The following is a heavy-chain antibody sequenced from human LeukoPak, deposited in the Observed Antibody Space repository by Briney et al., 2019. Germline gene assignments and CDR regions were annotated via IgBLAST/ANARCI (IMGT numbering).Heavy chain of an antibody. J-gene: IGHJ6*04. CDR2: ISSSGSTI. CDR1: GFTFSSYE. D-gene: IGHD3-10*02. CDR3: AELGITMIGGV. Sequence: GGSLRLSCAASGFTFSSYEMNWVRQAPGKGLELVSYISSSGSTIYYADSVKGRFTISRDNAKNSLYLQMNSRRAEDTAVYYCAELGITMIGGVWGKGTTVTISS. V-gene: IGHV3-48*03.